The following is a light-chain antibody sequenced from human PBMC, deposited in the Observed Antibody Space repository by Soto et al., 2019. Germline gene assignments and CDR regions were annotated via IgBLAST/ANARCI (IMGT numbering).Light chain of an antibody. V-gene: IGKV1-39*01. Sequence: DIPMTQSPPSLSASVGDRVTITCRASQSASNYLHWYQQKPGKVPKLLIYGTSSLQSGVPSRFAGSGSETDFTLTISSLQLDDLATYYCQQTYTTPYSFGGGTKVEI. J-gene: IGKJ2*03. CDR2: GTS. CDR3: QQTYTTPYS. CDR1: QSASNY.